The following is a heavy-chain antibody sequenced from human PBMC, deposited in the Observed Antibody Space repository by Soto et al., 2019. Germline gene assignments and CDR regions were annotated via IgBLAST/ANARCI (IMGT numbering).Heavy chain of an antibody. J-gene: IGHJ5*02. Sequence: GGSLRLSCSASGFTFSSYVMYWARQAPGKGLEYVSAISNNGGRTYYADSLKGRFTISRDNSKNTLYVQMSSLRPEDTAVYYCARDYGDYDNWFDPWGQGTLVTVSS. V-gene: IGHV3-64*05. CDR1: GFTFSSYV. CDR3: ARDYGDYDNWFDP. CDR2: ISNNGGRT. D-gene: IGHD4-17*01.